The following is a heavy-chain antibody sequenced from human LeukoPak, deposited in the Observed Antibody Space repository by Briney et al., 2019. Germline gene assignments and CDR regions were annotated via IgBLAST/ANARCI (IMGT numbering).Heavy chain of an antibody. CDR1: GYTFSSYA. CDR2: ISGSGGST. D-gene: IGHD3-10*01. J-gene: IGHJ4*02. V-gene: IGHV3-23*01. CDR3: AKDRVLWFGELFLFDY. Sequence: SCKASGYTFSSYAMSWVRQAPGKGLEWVSAISGSGGSTYYADSVKGRFTISRDNSKNTLYLQMNSLRAEDTAVYYCAKDRVLWFGELFLFDYWGQGTLVTVSS.